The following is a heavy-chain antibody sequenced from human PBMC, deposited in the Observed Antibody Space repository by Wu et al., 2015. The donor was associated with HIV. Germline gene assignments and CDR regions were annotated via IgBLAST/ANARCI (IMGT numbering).Heavy chain of an antibody. CDR3: ARAQSLTGYPQGVYYFDY. J-gene: IGHJ4*02. CDR2: IIPIFGTA. Sequence: QVQLVQSGAEVKKPGSSVKVSCKASGGTFSRDAISWVRQAPRQGLEWMGGIIPIFGTANYAQKFQGRVTITTDESTSTAYMELSSLRSEDTAVYYCARAQSLTGYPQGVYYFDYWGQGTLVTVSS. CDR1: GGTFSRDA. D-gene: IGHD3-9*01. V-gene: IGHV1-69*05.